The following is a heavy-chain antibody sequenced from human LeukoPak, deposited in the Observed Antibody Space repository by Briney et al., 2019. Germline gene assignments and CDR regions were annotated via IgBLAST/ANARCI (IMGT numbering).Heavy chain of an antibody. V-gene: IGHV4-59*01. J-gene: IGHJ5*02. CDR1: GGSISSNY. CDR2: IYHSGST. Sequence: PSETLSLTCTLSGGSISSNYWSWIRQPPGKGLEWIGHIYHSGSTNYNPPLKSRVTISVDTSKNQFSLKLSSVTAADTAVYYCARGYYYGSGTPNGNWFDPWGQGSLVTVSS. D-gene: IGHD3-10*01. CDR3: ARGYYYGSGTPNGNWFDP.